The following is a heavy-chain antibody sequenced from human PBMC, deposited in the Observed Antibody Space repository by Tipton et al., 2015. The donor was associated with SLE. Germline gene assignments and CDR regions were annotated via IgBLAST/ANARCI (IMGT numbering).Heavy chain of an antibody. J-gene: IGHJ6*02. V-gene: IGHV4-39*07. CDR3: ARHTPPWDYYYYGMDV. CDR1: GGSISSSSYY. D-gene: IGHD3-16*01. CDR2: IYYSGST. Sequence: LRLSCTVSGGSISSSSYYWGWIRQPPGKGLEWIGNIYYSGSTYYNPSLKSRVTISVDTSKNQFSLKLSSVTAADTAVYYCARHTPPWDYYYYGMDVWGQGTTVTVSS.